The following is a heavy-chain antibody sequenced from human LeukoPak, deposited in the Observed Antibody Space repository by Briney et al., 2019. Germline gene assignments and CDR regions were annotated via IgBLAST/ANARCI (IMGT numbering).Heavy chain of an antibody. V-gene: IGHV3-21*01. Sequence: GGSLRLSCAASGFTFSSYTMNWVRQAPGKGLEWVSSISGSSDYIYYANSVKGRFTISRDNAKNSLYLQMNSLRAEDTAVYYCASDSGSIAARPFDYWGQGTLVTVSS. D-gene: IGHD6-6*01. CDR1: GFTFSSYT. J-gene: IGHJ4*02. CDR3: ASDSGSIAARPFDY. CDR2: ISGSSDYI.